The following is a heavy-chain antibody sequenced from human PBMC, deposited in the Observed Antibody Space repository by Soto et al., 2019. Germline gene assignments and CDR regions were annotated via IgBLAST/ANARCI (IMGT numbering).Heavy chain of an antibody. D-gene: IGHD6-6*01. Sequence: SVKVSCKASGGTFSSYAISWVRQATGRGLEWMGGIITILGTANYAQKFQGRVTITADKSTSTAYMELSSLRSEDTAVYYCAVFEYSSSLVYYYYGMDVWGQGTTVTVSS. J-gene: IGHJ6*02. CDR3: AVFEYSSSLVYYYYGMDV. CDR2: IITILGTA. CDR1: GGTFSSYA. V-gene: IGHV1-69*06.